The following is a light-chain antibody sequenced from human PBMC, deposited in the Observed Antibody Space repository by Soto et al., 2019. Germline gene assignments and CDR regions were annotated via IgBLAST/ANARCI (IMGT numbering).Light chain of an antibody. V-gene: IGLV2-14*01. CDR1: SSDVGGYNY. CDR3: SSYTSTTSWV. CDR2: DVS. J-gene: IGLJ3*02. Sequence: QSALTQSASVSGSPGQSITISCTGTSSDVGGYNYVSWYQQHPGKAPKLIIYDVSNRPSGVSTRFSGSNSGNTASLTISGLQAEDEADYSCSSYTSTTSWVFGGGTKLTVL.